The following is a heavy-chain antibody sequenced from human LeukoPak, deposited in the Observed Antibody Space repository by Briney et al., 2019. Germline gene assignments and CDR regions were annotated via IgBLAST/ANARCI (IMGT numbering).Heavy chain of an antibody. CDR1: GFTVSSNY. D-gene: IGHD2-15*01. CDR3: AKQLGYCSDGSCYFPY. V-gene: IGHV3-23*01. J-gene: IGHJ4*02. CDR2: ISNNGGYT. Sequence: GGSLRLSCAASGFTVSSNYMSWVRQAPGKGLEWVSAISNNGGYTYYADSVQGRFTISRDNSKSTLCLQMNSLRAEDTAVYYCAKQLGYCSDGSCYFPYWGQGTLATVSS.